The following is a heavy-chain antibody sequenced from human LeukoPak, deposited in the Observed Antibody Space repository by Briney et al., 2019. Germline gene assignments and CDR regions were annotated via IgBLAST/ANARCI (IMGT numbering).Heavy chain of an antibody. CDR3: ARIGSFTYANAFDI. V-gene: IGHV3-53*04. CDR1: GFTFSSYA. CDR2: IYSGGST. D-gene: IGHD3-10*01. J-gene: IGHJ3*02. Sequence: GGSLRLSCAASGFTFSSYAMSWVRQAPGKGLEWVSVIYSGGSTYYADSVKGRFTISRHNSKNTLYLQMNSLRAEDTAVYYCARIGSFTYANAFDIWGQGTMVTVSS.